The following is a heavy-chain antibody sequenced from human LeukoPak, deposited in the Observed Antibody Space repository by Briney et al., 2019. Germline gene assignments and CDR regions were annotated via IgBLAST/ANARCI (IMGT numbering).Heavy chain of an antibody. Sequence: ASVNVSCKATGYTFTSYYMHWVRQAPGQGLEWMGIINPSGGSTSYAQKFQGRVTMTRDTPTSTVYMELSSLRSEDTAVYYCARGDIVATRNEGYFDYWGQGTLVTVSS. J-gene: IGHJ4*02. CDR3: ARGDIVATRNEGYFDY. V-gene: IGHV1-46*01. CDR1: GYTFTSYY. CDR2: INPSGGST. D-gene: IGHD5-12*01.